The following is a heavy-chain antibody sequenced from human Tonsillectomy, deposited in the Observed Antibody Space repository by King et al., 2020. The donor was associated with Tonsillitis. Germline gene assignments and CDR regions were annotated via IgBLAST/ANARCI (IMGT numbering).Heavy chain of an antibody. J-gene: IGHJ4*02. CDR3: ARPPAHSYGSVIYFEY. D-gene: IGHD3-10*01. CDR2: ISHDGANK. Sequence: VQLVESGGGVVQPGRSLRLSCAASGFTFDTYSLHWVRQAPGKGLEWVAIISHDGANKAYADSVKGRFTISRDNSRNTLFLQMNSLRDEDTAVYYCARPPAHSYGSVIYFEYWGQGALVTVSS. V-gene: IGHV3-30-3*01. CDR1: GFTFDTYS.